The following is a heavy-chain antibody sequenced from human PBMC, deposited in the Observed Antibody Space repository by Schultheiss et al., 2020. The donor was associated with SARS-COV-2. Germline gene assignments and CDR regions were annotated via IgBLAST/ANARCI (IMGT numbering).Heavy chain of an antibody. D-gene: IGHD5-24*01. CDR1: GGSISSGDYY. CDR3: AKGYTGLDP. Sequence: SETLSLTCTVSGGSISSGDYYWSWIRQPPGKGLEWIGEINHSGSTNYNPSLKSRVTISLDTSKNQFSLKLSSVTAADTAVYYCAKGYTGLDPWGQGTLVTVSS. CDR2: INHSGST. J-gene: IGHJ5*02. V-gene: IGHV4-39*07.